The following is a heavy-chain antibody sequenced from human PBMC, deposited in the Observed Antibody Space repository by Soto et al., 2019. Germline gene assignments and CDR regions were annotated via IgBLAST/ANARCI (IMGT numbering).Heavy chain of an antibody. D-gene: IGHD6-13*01. Sequence: PSETLSLTCTVSGGSMSSYYWNWMRQPPGKGLEWIGYIYYSGSTTYNPSLKSRVTISVDSSKNQFSLKATSVTAADTAVYYCARVRGTAGKRYFDYWGQGTLVTVSS. J-gene: IGHJ4*02. V-gene: IGHV4-59*01. CDR2: IYYSGST. CDR3: ARVRGTAGKRYFDY. CDR1: GGSMSSYY.